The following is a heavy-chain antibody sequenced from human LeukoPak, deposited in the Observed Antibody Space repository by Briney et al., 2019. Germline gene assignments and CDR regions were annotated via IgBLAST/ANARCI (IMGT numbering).Heavy chain of an antibody. Sequence: GGSLRLSCAASGFTFSSYWMHWVRHAPGKGLVWVSRINSDGSRTTYADSVKGRFTISRDNAKNTLYLQMNSLRAEDTAVYYCARVGARLGAFDIWGQGTMVTVSS. CDR3: ARVGARLGAFDI. D-gene: IGHD6-25*01. V-gene: IGHV3-74*01. CDR1: GFTFSSYW. CDR2: INSDGSRT. J-gene: IGHJ3*02.